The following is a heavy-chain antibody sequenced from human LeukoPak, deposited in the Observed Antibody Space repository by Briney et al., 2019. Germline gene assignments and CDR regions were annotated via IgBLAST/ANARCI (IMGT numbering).Heavy chain of an antibody. CDR2: MQNDGSNK. CDR1: GFTFRTYG. V-gene: IGHV3-30*02. Sequence: GSLRLSCAASGFTFRTYGMHWARQAPGKGLEWVAYMQNDGSNKQYADSVKGRFSISRDNSKNILYLQMNSLRAEDTAVYYCAKGDTTWELPHDCWGQGTLVTVSS. CDR3: AKGDTTWELPHDC. J-gene: IGHJ4*02. D-gene: IGHD1-26*01.